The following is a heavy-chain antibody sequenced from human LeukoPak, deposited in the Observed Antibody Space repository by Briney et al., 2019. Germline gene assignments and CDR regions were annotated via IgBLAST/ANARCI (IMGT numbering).Heavy chain of an antibody. CDR3: ITISGGMVY. V-gene: IGHV3-74*01. Sequence: GGSLRLSCAASGFTFSTYWMHWVRQAPGRGLVWVSRIYGDGSSPSYADSVKGRFTIFRDDAKNTLYLQMNSLRAEDMAVYYCITISGGMVYWGQGTLVTVSS. J-gene: IGHJ4*02. CDR2: IYGDGSSP. CDR1: GFTFSTYW. D-gene: IGHD3-3*01.